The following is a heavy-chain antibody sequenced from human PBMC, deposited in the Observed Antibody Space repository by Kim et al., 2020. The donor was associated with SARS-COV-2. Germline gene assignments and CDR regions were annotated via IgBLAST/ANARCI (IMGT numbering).Heavy chain of an antibody. D-gene: IGHD3-22*01. J-gene: IGHJ4*02. V-gene: IGHV3-30*01. CDR3: ARVYYYDSSFDY. Sequence: YYADSGKGRFTISRDNCKTTLYLQMNGLRAEDTAVYYCARVYYYDSSFDYWGQGTLVTVSS.